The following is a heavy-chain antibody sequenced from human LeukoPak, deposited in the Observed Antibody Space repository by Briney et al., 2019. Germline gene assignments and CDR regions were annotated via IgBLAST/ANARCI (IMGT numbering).Heavy chain of an antibody. D-gene: IGHD2-8*01. CDR3: ARYLYAFALDV. Sequence: GGTLRLSCADPGFTFSGNCMSSVPESPGEGLVWVSHITTDGSILRSADSLKGRFPISRDKAKNTLYLQMNRLTAEETGVYYGARYLYAFALDVWGKGTTVTVS. CDR1: GFTFSGNC. CDR2: ITTDGSIL. V-gene: IGHV3-74*01. J-gene: IGHJ6*03.